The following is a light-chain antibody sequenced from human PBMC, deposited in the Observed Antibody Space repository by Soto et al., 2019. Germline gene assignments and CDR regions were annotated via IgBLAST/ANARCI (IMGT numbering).Light chain of an antibody. CDR1: QSISSW. J-gene: IGKJ1*01. V-gene: IGKV1-5*01. Sequence: DIQMTQSPSTLSASVGDRVTITCRASQSISSWLAWYQQKPGKAPKLLIYDASSLESAVPSRLSGSGSGTEFTLTISSLQPDDFATYYCQPYNRYSPPTFGQAT. CDR2: DAS. CDR3: QPYNRYSPPT.